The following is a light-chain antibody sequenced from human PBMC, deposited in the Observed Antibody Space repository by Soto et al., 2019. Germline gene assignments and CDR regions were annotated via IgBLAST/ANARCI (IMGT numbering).Light chain of an antibody. CDR3: AAWDDSLSGWA. CDR2: RNN. J-gene: IGLJ3*02. Sequence: QSVLTQPPSASGTPGQRVTISCSGSSSSIGSNYVYWYQQLPGTAPKLLIYRNNQRPSGVPDRFSGSKSGTSASLAISGLRSEDEAHYYCAAWDDSLSGWAFGGGTKVTVL. V-gene: IGLV1-47*01. CDR1: SSSIGSNY.